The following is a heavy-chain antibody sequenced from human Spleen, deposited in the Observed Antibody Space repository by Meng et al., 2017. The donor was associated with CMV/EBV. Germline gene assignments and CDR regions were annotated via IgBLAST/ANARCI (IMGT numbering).Heavy chain of an antibody. J-gene: IGHJ5*02. CDR3: ARDRCGTCPSGWWFDP. D-gene: IGHD1-26*01. CDR2: IIPVLGVT. V-gene: IGHV1-69*04. CDR1: GTFSSYS. Sequence: GTFSSYSISWVRQAPGQGLAWMGRIIPVLGVTNYAQKFQDRVMFTADKATTTVYMELSSLTSEDTAVYYCARDRCGTCPSGWWFDPWGQGTLVTVSS.